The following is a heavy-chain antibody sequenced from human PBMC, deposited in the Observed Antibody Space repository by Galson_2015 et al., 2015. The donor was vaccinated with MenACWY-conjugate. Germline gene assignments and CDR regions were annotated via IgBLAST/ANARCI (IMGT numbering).Heavy chain of an antibody. D-gene: IGHD2-15*01. CDR2: INTNTGNP. CDR1: GYTFTNYA. Sequence: SVKVSCKASGYTFTNYAMSWVRQAPGQGLEWMGWINTNTGNPTSAQGFTGRVVFSLDTSASTAYLQISSLKDEDTAVYYCARAGSSGGSCDLDYSGQGTLATVSS. CDR3: ARAGSSGGSCDLDY. J-gene: IGHJ4*01. V-gene: IGHV7-4-1*02.